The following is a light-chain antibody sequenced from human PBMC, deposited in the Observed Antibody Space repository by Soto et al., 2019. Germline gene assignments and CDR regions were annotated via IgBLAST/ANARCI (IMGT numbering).Light chain of an antibody. Sequence: QSVLTQPASVSGSPGQSITISCTGTSSDVGGYNYVSWYQQHPGKAPKLMIYDVSNRPSGVSNRFSGSKSGSTASLPISGLQAEDGADYYCNSYTTSTTFVFGTGTKVTVL. CDR3: NSYTTSTTFV. CDR1: SSDVGGYNY. J-gene: IGLJ1*01. V-gene: IGLV2-14*01. CDR2: DVS.